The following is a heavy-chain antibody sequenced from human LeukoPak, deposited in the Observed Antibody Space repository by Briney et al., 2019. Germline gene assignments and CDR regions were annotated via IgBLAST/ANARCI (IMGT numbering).Heavy chain of an antibody. Sequence: SETLSLTCTVSGGSISSSSYYWGWIRQPPGKGLEWIGSIYYSGSTYYNPSLKSRVTISVDTSKNQFSLKLSSVTAADTAVYYCARRPHRSSTKWFDPWGQGTLVTVSS. CDR2: IYYSGST. D-gene: IGHD2-2*01. CDR3: ARRPHRSSTKWFDP. CDR1: GGSISSSSYY. V-gene: IGHV4-39*01. J-gene: IGHJ5*02.